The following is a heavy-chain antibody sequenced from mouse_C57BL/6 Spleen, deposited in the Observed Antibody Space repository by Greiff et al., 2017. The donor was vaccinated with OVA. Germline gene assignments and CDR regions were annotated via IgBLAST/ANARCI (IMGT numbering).Heavy chain of an antibody. CDR2: IRNKANNHAT. J-gene: IGHJ2*01. Sequence: EVKLQESGGGLVQPGGSMKLSCAASGFTFSDAWMDWVRQSPEKGLEWVAEIRNKANNHATYYAESVKGRFTISRDDSKSSVYLQMNSLRAEDTGIYYCTRGSNYPGYFDYWGQGTTLTVSS. D-gene: IGHD2-5*01. CDR3: TRGSNYPGYFDY. CDR1: GFTFSDAW. V-gene: IGHV6-6*01.